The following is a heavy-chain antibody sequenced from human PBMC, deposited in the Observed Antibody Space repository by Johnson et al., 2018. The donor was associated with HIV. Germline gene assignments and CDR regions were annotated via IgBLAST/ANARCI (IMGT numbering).Heavy chain of an antibody. Sequence: VQLVESGGGLVQPGGSLRLSCAASGFTFSSYAMSWVRQAPGKGLAWVSAIRGSGGSTYYADSVKGRFTISRDNSKNTLYLQLNSLRAEDTAVYYCAKEGSGSYYDVVAFDIWGQGTMVTVSS. CDR3: AKEGSGSYYDVVAFDI. CDR1: GFTFSSYA. J-gene: IGHJ3*02. V-gene: IGHV3-23*04. D-gene: IGHD1-26*01. CDR2: IRGSGGST.